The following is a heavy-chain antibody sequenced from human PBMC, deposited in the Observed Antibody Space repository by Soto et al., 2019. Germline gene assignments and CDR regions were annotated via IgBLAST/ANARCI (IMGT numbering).Heavy chain of an antibody. CDR3: AKSRYSDSSGDFYDY. CDR1: AFTFNNYA. CDR2: IGGSGRTT. J-gene: IGHJ4*02. V-gene: IGHV3-23*01. D-gene: IGHD3-22*01. Sequence: EVQLLEAGGGLVQPGGSLSLSCAASAFTFNNYAMSWVRQAPGKGLEWVSGIGGSGRTTYYADSVKGRFTISRDNSNNTLFLQMNSLRAEDTAVYYCAKSRYSDSSGDFYDYWGQGTLVTVSS.